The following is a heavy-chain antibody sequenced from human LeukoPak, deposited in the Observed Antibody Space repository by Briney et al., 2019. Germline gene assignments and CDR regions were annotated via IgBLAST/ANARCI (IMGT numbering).Heavy chain of an antibody. V-gene: IGHV5-51*01. CDR1: GYSFTSYW. J-gene: IGHJ5*02. Sequence: GESLRISCKGSGYSFTSYWIGWVRQMPGKGLEWMGIIYPGDSDTRYSPSFQGQVTISADKSISTAYLQWSSLKASDTAMYYCARRDSSGLSSDWFDPWGQGTLVTVSS. CDR2: IYPGDSDT. D-gene: IGHD3-22*01. CDR3: ARRDSSGLSSDWFDP.